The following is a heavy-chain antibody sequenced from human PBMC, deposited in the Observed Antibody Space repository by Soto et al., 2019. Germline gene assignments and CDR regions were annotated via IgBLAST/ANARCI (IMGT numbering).Heavy chain of an antibody. CDR3: AKDYDILTGLFDY. V-gene: IGHV3-30*18. CDR1: GFTFSSYG. D-gene: IGHD3-9*01. Sequence: QVQLVESGGGVVQPGRSLRLSCAASGFTFSSYGMHWVRQAPGKGLEWVAVISYDGSNKYYADSVKGRFTISRDNSKNTLYLQMNSLRAEDTAVYYCAKDYDILTGLFDYWGQGTLVTVSS. CDR2: ISYDGSNK. J-gene: IGHJ4*02.